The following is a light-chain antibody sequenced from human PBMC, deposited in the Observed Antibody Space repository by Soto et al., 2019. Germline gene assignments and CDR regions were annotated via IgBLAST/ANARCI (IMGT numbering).Light chain of an antibody. V-gene: IGKV3-20*01. CDR3: QHYGSSPPDT. J-gene: IGKJ2*01. CDR1: QSVSTKY. Sequence: EIVLTQSPGTLSLSPGERATLSCRASQSVSTKYVAWYRQKPGQAPTLLIYGTSNSAAGVPDRFSATGSGTDFSLTISRLQPEDLAVYYCQHYGSSPPDTFGQGTKVEMK. CDR2: GTS.